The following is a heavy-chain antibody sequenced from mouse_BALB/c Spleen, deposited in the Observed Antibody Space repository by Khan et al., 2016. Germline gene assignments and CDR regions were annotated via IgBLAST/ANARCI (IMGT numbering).Heavy chain of an antibody. Sequence: EMQLVESGGGLVLPKGSLKLSCAASGFTFSTYAMNWVRQAPGKGLEWVARIRSKSNNYATYYDDSLKDRFTISRDDSRGMVYLQMNNLKTEDTAMYYCVRPPYDYDPAWFAYWGQGTLVTVST. CDR2: IRSKSNNYAT. CDR3: VRPPYDYDPAWFAY. D-gene: IGHD2-4*01. CDR1: GFTFSTYA. V-gene: IGHV10-1*02. J-gene: IGHJ3*01.